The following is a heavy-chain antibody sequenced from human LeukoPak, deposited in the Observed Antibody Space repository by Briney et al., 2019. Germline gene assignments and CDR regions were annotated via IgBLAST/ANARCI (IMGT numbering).Heavy chain of an antibody. J-gene: IGHJ6*02. V-gene: IGHV3-48*04. Sequence: GGSLRLSCAASGFTFSSYSMNWVRQAPGKGLEWVSYISSSSSTIYYADSVKGRFTISRDNAKNSLYLQMNSLRAEDTAVYYCARDTWGVNLPYYYYGMDVWGQGTTVTVSS. CDR2: ISSSSSTI. CDR3: ARDTWGVNLPYYYYGMDV. CDR1: GFTFSSYS. D-gene: IGHD3-16*01.